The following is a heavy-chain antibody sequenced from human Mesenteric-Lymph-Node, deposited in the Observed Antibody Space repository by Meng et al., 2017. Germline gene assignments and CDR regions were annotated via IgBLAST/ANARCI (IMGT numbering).Heavy chain of an antibody. V-gene: IGHV4-34*01. CDR2: INHSGST. CDR1: GGSFSGYY. Sequence: SETLSLTCAVYGGSFSGYYWSWIRQPPGKGLEWMGEINHSGSTNYNPSLKSRVTISVDTSKNQFSLTLSSVTAADTAVYYCARRNIVVVAATAQNWFDHWGQGTLVTVSS. J-gene: IGHJ5*02. D-gene: IGHD2-15*01. CDR3: ARRNIVVVAATAQNWFDH.